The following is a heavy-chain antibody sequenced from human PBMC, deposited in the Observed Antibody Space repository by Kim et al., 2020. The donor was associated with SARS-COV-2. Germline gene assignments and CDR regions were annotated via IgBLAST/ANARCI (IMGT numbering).Heavy chain of an antibody. D-gene: IGHD3-22*01. V-gene: IGHV3-23*01. CDR1: GFTFSSYA. J-gene: IGHJ4*02. Sequence: GGSLRLFCAASGFTFSSYAMSWVRQAPGKGLEWVSAISASGGSTYYADSVKGRFTISRDNSKNTLYLQMNSLRAEDTAVFYCASARGYYDSSTYQPFDYWGQGTLVTVSS. CDR3: ASARGYYDSSTYQPFDY. CDR2: ISASGGST.